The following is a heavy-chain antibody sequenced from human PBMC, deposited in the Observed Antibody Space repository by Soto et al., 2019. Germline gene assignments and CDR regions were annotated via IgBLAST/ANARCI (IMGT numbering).Heavy chain of an antibody. Sequence: GGSLRLSCAASGFTFSSYGMHWVRQAPGKGLEWVAVIWYDGSNKYYADSVKGRFTISRDNSKNTLYLQMNSLRAEDTAVYYCARGTLLRYFDWPDYWGQGTLVTVSS. J-gene: IGHJ4*02. CDR2: IWYDGSNK. D-gene: IGHD3-9*01. V-gene: IGHV3-33*01. CDR3: ARGTLLRYFDWPDY. CDR1: GFTFSSYG.